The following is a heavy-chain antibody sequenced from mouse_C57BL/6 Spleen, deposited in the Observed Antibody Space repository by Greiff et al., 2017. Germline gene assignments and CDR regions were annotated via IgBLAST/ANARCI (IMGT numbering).Heavy chain of an antibody. CDR2: IYPGNSDT. Sequence: VQLQQSGTVLARPGASVKMSCKTSGYTFTSYWMHWVKQRPGQGLEWIGAIYPGNSDTSYNQKFKGKAKLTAVTSASTAYMELSSLTNEDSAVYYCTREDDYGDGPWFAYWGQGTLVTVSA. V-gene: IGHV1-5*01. CDR3: TREDDYGDGPWFAY. D-gene: IGHD2-4*01. J-gene: IGHJ3*01. CDR1: GYTFTSYW.